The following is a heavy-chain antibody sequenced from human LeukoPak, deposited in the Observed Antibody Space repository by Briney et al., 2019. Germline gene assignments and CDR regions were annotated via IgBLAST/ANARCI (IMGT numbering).Heavy chain of an antibody. CDR3: ARGRRVTNFDY. J-gene: IGHJ4*02. CDR2: INLNSGGT. Sequence: ASVKLSCKASGYTFTGYYMHRVRQAPGQGLEWMGRINLNSGGTNYAQKFHGRVTMTSETAISTAYMELSRLRSDDTAVYYCARGRRVTNFDYWGQGTLVTVSS. CDR1: GYTFTGYY. V-gene: IGHV1-2*06. D-gene: IGHD4-11*01.